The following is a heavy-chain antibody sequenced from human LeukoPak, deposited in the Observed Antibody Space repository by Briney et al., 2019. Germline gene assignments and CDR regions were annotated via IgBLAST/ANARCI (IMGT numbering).Heavy chain of an antibody. D-gene: IGHD3-22*01. V-gene: IGHV4-4*07. CDR2: IYTSGST. CDR1: GGSISSYY. Sequence: SETLSLTCTVSGGSISSYYWSWIRQPAGKGLEWIGRIYTSGSTNYNPSLKSRVTISVDTSKNQFSLKLSSVTAADTAVYYCARQSLEYYDSSGLTDYWGQGTLVTVSS. CDR3: ARQSLEYYDSSGLTDY. J-gene: IGHJ4*02.